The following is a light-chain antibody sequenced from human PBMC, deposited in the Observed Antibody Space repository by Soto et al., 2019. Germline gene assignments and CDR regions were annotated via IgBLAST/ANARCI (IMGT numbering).Light chain of an antibody. Sequence: QSVLTQPPSASASLGASVTLTCTLSSGYSNYKVDWYQQRPGKGPRFVMRVGTGGIVGSKGDGIPDSVSVLGSGLNRYLTIKNIQEEDESDYHCGADHGSGSNFVKVFGGGTKLTVL. J-gene: IGLJ2*01. CDR3: GADHGSGSNFVKV. V-gene: IGLV9-49*01. CDR2: VGTGGIVG. CDR1: SGYSNYK.